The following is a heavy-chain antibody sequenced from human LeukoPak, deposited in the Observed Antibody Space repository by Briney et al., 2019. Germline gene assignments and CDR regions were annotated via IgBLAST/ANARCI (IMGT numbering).Heavy chain of an antibody. J-gene: IGHJ4*02. V-gene: IGHV4-38-2*02. CDR2: IYYSGST. D-gene: IGHD2-2*01. CDR3: ARAILEYQHPYYFDY. Sequence: SETLSLTCTVSAYSISSGYYWGWIRQPPGKGLEWIGSIYYSGSTYYNPSLESRVTISVDTSKNQFSLKLSSVTAADTAVYYCARAILEYQHPYYFDYWGQGTLVTVSP. CDR1: AYSISSGYY.